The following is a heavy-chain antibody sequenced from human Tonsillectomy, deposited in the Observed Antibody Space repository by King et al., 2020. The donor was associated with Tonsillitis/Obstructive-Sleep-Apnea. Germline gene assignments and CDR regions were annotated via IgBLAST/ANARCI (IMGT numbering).Heavy chain of an antibody. CDR1: GFTFSNYW. Sequence: VQLVESGGGLVQPGGSLRLSCAASGFTFSNYWMNWVRQAPGKGLEWVANIKQDGSEKYYVDSVKGRFTISRDNAKNSLYLQMNSLRAEDTALYYCARERDWVPDYWGPGTLVTVSS. V-gene: IGHV3-7*03. J-gene: IGHJ4*02. CDR2: IKQDGSEK. CDR3: ARERDWVPDY. D-gene: IGHD3-9*01.